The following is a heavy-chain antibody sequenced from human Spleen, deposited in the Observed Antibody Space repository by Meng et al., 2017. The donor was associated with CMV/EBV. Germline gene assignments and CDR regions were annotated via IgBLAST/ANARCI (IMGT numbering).Heavy chain of an antibody. CDR3: AKHYAGDWFDP. J-gene: IGHJ5*02. D-gene: IGHD3-10*01. Sequence: GGSLRLSCKGSGYNFNNYWIGWVRQKAGKGLEWMGIIYPGDSDTRNSPSFQGQVTISVDKSISTAYLQWSSLKASDTAMYYCAKHYAGDWFDPWGQGTLVTVSS. CDR2: IYPGDSDT. V-gene: IGHV5-51*01. CDR1: GYNFNNYW.